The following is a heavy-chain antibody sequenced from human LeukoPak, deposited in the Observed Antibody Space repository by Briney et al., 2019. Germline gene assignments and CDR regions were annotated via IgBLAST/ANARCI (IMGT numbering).Heavy chain of an antibody. V-gene: IGHV3-33*01. CDR1: GFTFRSYG. Sequence: GGSLRLSCAASGFTFRSYGMHWVRQAPGKGLEWVAVIWYDGSNINYGDSVKGRFAISRDNSKNTLFLQMNSLRAEDTAVYYCARDNPSGHNSGWPLGHWGQGTLVTVSS. CDR3: ARDNPSGHNSGWPLGH. J-gene: IGHJ4*02. D-gene: IGHD5-12*01. CDR2: IWYDGSNI.